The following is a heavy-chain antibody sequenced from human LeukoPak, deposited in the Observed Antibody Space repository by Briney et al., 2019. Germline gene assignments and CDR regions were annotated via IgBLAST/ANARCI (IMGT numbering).Heavy chain of an antibody. Sequence: ASVKVSCKASGYTLTDYYIHWVRHAPGQGLEWMGFIIADSGGTTYEQRFQGRVTMTRDMSIGTFYMELSSLRSDDTAVYYCSTEDKYCTTPICGAYWGQGTLVTVSS. CDR3: STEDKYCTTPICGAY. D-gene: IGHD2-8*01. V-gene: IGHV1-2*02. CDR1: GYTLTDYY. J-gene: IGHJ4*02. CDR2: IIADSGGT.